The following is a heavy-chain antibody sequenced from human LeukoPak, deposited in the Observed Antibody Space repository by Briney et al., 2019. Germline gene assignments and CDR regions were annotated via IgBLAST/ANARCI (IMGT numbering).Heavy chain of an antibody. J-gene: IGHJ4*02. Sequence: XQAPXXXLXWVANIKEDGSNIYYVDSVKGRFTISRDNAKNPLYLQMDSLRAEDTAVYYCARDTGCAGGTCFSFYDYWGQGTLVTVSS. D-gene: IGHD2-15*01. CDR3: ARDTGCAGGTCFSFYDY. V-gene: IGHV3-7*01. CDR2: IKEDGSNI.